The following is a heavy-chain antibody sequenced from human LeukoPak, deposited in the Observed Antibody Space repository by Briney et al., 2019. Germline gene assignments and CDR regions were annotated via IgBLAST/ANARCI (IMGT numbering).Heavy chain of an antibody. Sequence: SETLSLTCAVYGGSFSGYYWSWIRQPPGKGLEWIGEINHSGSTNYNPSLKSRVTVSVDTSKNQFSLKLSSVTAADTAVYYCARRYSSGWWDYYYYYMDVWGKGTTVTISS. V-gene: IGHV4-34*01. CDR3: ARRYSSGWWDYYYYYMDV. CDR2: INHSGST. D-gene: IGHD6-19*01. CDR1: GGSFSGYY. J-gene: IGHJ6*03.